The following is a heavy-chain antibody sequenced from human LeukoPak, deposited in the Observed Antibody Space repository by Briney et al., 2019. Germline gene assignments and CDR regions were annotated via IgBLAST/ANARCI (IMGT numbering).Heavy chain of an antibody. D-gene: IGHD3-22*01. CDR1: GYTFTSYY. J-gene: IGHJ3*02. CDR3: ARDDSSGLNSRAGAFDI. V-gene: IGHV1-46*03. Sequence: ASVKVSCKASGYTFTSYYMHWVRQAPGQGLEWMGIINPSGGSTSYAQKFQGRVTMTRDTSTSTVYMELSSLRSKDTAVYYCARDDSSGLNSRAGAFDIWGQGTMVTVSS. CDR2: INPSGGST.